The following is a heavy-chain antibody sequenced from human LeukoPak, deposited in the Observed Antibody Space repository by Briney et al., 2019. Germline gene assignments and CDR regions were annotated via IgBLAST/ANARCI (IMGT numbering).Heavy chain of an antibody. CDR3: AKDQGDYYDSSGYYPPGDY. CDR1: GFTFSSYG. CDR2: ISYDGSNK. Sequence: PGGSLRLSCAASGFTFSSYGMHWVRQAPGKGLEWVAVISYDGSNKYYADSVKGRFTISRDNSKNTLYLQMNSLRAEDTAVYYCAKDQGDYYDSSGYYPPGDYWGQGTLVTVSS. D-gene: IGHD3-22*01. J-gene: IGHJ4*02. V-gene: IGHV3-30*18.